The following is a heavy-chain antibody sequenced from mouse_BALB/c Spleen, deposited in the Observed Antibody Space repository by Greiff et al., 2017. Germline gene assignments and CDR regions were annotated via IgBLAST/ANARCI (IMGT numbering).Heavy chain of an antibody. CDR1: GFTFSSYG. CDR3: ARDRAMDY. CDR2: INSNGGST. Sequence: EVNVVESGGGLVQPGGSLKLSCAASGFTFSSYGMSWVRQTPDKRLELVATINSNGGSTYYPDSVKGRFTISRDNAKNTLYLQMSSLKSEDTAMYYCARDRAMDYWGQGTSVTVSS. V-gene: IGHV5-6-3*01. J-gene: IGHJ4*01.